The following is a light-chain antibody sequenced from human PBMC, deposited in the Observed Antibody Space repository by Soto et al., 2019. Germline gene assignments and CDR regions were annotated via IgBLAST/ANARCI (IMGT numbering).Light chain of an antibody. Sequence: EILLTQSPGTLSLSPGERATLSCRASQSVSSTYLSWYQLKPGQAPRLLIYGASSRATGIPDRFSGSGSGTDFTLTISSLEPEDFAVYYCQQYGYSFRAFGQGTKV. V-gene: IGKV3-20*01. J-gene: IGKJ1*01. CDR2: GAS. CDR1: QSVSSTY. CDR3: QQYGYSFRA.